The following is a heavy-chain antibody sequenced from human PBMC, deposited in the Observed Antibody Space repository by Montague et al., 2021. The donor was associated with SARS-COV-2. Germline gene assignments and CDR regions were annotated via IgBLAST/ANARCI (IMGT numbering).Heavy chain of an antibody. CDR1: GVVELRRRS. CDR2: LLEKKNT. J-gene: IGHJ6*02. Sequence: SETLSLTCTVSGVVELRRRSEEHTSELQSHEQLVCRLLLEKKNTNYNPSLKSRVTISVDKSKNQFSLKLSSVTAADTAVYYCARRPLGYYYYGMDVWGQGTTVPVSS. CDR3: ARRPLGYYYYGMDV. V-gene: IGHV4-59*12.